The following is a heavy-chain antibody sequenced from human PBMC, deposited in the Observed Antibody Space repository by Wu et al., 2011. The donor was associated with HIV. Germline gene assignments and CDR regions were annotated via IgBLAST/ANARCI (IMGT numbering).Heavy chain of an antibody. CDR2: MNPNSGYT. Sequence: QVQLVQSGAEVKKPGASVKVSCKAYGYTFTNYDINWVRQATGQGLEWMGWMNPNSGYTGYAQKFQGRVTMTIDTSTDIGYMDLTSLRSDDTAVYYCARETAVGITGWGQGTLVIVSS. CDR3: ARETAVGITG. D-gene: IGHD3-22*01. CDR1: GYTFTNYD. J-gene: IGHJ4*02. V-gene: IGHV1-8*02.